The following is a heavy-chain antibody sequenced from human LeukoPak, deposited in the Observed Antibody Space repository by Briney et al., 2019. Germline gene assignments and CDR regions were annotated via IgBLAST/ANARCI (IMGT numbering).Heavy chain of an antibody. V-gene: IGHV5-51*01. CDR1: GYSFTSYW. J-gene: IGHJ4*02. Sequence: GESLKISCKGSGYSFTSYWIGWVRQLSGKGLEWMGIIYPGDSDTRYSPFFQGQVTISADKSISTAYLQWSSLKASDTAIYYCARKGRDGYNYFDYWGQGTLVTVSS. D-gene: IGHD5-24*01. CDR3: ARKGRDGYNYFDY. CDR2: IYPGDSDT.